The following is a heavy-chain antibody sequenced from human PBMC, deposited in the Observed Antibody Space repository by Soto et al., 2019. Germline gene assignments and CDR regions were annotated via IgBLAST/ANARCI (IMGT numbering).Heavy chain of an antibody. CDR3: ARDDLLYSSSDAFDI. V-gene: IGHV3-21*01. D-gene: IGHD6-6*01. CDR1: GFTFSSYS. CDR2: ISSSSRYI. Sequence: GGSLRLSCAASGFTFSSYSMNWVHQAPGKGLEWVSSISSSSRYIYYADSVKGRFTISRDNAKNSLYLQMNSLRAEDTAVYYCARDDLLYSSSDAFDIWGQVTRVTVSS. J-gene: IGHJ3*02.